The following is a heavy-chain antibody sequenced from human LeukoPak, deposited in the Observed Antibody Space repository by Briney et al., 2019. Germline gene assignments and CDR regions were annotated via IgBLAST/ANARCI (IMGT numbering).Heavy chain of an antibody. CDR2: INPNSGGT. CDR3: ARGGIQLWFLVDY. Sequence: ASVKVSCKASGYTFTGYFMRWVRQAPGQGLEWMGWINPNSGGTNYAQKFQGRVTMTRDTSISTAYMEPSSLRSDDTAVYYCARGGIQLWFLVDYWGQGTLVTVSS. D-gene: IGHD5-18*01. J-gene: IGHJ4*02. CDR1: GYTFTGYF. V-gene: IGHV1-2*02.